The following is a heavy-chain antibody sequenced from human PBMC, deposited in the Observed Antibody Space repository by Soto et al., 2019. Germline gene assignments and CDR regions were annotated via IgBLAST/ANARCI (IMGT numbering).Heavy chain of an antibody. D-gene: IGHD7-27*01. CDR1: GYTFTSYD. CDR3: ARGPPKWGFDY. Sequence: QVQLVQSGAEVKEPGASVKVSCKAPGYTFTSYDFNWVRQATGQGPEWMGWMSSSSGHTGYAQKFQGRVTMTRDTSISTAYMELSSLRSEDTAVYYCARGPPKWGFDYWGQGVLVTVSS. J-gene: IGHJ4*02. V-gene: IGHV1-8*01. CDR2: MSSSSGHT.